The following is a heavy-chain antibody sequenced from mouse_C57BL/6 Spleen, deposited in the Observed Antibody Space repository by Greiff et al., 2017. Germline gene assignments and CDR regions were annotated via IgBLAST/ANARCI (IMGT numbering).Heavy chain of an antibody. V-gene: IGHV1-18*01. CDR1: GYTFTDYN. J-gene: IGHJ1*03. CDR2: INPNNGGT. CDR3: ARWAYGSSYWYFDV. Sequence: DVQLQESGPELVKPGASVKIPCKASGYTFTDYNMDWVKQSHGKSLEWIGDINPNNGGTIYNQKFKGKATLTVDKSSSTAYMELRSLTSEDTAVYYCARWAYGSSYWYFDVWGTGTTVTVSS. D-gene: IGHD1-1*01.